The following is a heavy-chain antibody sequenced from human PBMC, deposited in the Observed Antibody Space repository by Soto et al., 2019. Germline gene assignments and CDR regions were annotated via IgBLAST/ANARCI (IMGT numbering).Heavy chain of an antibody. D-gene: IGHD1-26*01. J-gene: IGHJ4*02. CDR3: ASSRGRPVPLDY. CDR1: GGSFSGYY. V-gene: IGHV4-34*01. Sequence: SETLSLTCAVYGGSFSGYYWTWIRQPPGKGLEWIGEINHSGSTTYNPSLKSRVTISVDRSKNQFSLKLSSVTAADTAVYYCASSRGRPVPLDYWGQGTLVTVSS. CDR2: INHSGST.